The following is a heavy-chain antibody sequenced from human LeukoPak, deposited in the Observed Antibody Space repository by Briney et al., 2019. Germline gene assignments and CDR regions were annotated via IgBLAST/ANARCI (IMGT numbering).Heavy chain of an antibody. V-gene: IGHV3-21*01. CDR3: AGGGSRGLMH. CDR1: GFTFSSYS. CDR2: ISSSSSYI. D-gene: IGHD2-15*01. Sequence: GGSLRLSCAASGFTFSSYSMNWVRQAPGKGLEWVSSISSSSSYIYYADSVKGRFTISRDNAKNSLYLQMNSLRAEDTAVYYCAGGGSRGLMHWGQGTLVTVSS. J-gene: IGHJ4*02.